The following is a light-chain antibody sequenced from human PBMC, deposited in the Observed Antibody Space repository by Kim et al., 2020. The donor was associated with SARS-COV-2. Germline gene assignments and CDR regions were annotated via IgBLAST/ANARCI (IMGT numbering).Light chain of an antibody. J-gene: IGLJ3*02. CDR2: GKN. V-gene: IGLV3-19*02. CDR1: SLRSYY. Sequence: SSELTQDPAVSVALGQTVRITCQGDSLRSYYASWYQQKPGQAPVRVIYGKNNRPSGIPDRFSGSSSGNTASLTITWAQAEDEADYYCNSWDSSGNHPVFGGGTQLTVL. CDR3: NSWDSSGNHPV.